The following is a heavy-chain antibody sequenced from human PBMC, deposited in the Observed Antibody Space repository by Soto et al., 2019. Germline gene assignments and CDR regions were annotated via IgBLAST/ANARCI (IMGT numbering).Heavy chain of an antibody. V-gene: IGHV1-18*01. J-gene: IGHJ4*02. Sequence: QVQLVQSGAEVKKPGASVKVSCKTSGYTFPSYGITWVRQAPGQGLEWMGWISVFNDNTNYAQKLQDRVTMTTDTSTSTAYMELRSLRSDDTAVYYCARRVRDYGDYYFDYWGQGTLVTVSS. CDR2: ISVFNDNT. CDR1: GYTFPSYG. CDR3: ARRVRDYGDYYFDY. D-gene: IGHD4-17*01.